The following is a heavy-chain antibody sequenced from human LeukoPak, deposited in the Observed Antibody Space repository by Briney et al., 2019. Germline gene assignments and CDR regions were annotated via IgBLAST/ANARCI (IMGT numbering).Heavy chain of an antibody. CDR1: GFTFSSYW. J-gene: IGHJ4*02. V-gene: IGHV3-7*01. D-gene: IGHD6-19*01. CDR3: ARDPYSSGADY. Sequence: GGSLRLSCVASGFTFSSYWMSWVRQAPGKGLECVADIKQDGSEKYYVDSVKGRFTISRDNAKNSLYLQMNSLRAEDTAVYYCARDPYSSGADYWGQGTLVTVSS. CDR2: IKQDGSEK.